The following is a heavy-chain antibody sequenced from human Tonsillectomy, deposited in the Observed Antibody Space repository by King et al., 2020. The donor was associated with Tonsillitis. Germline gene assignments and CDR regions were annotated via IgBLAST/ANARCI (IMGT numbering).Heavy chain of an antibody. Sequence: QLQESGPGLVKPSETLSLTCTVSGGSISSYYWSWIRQPPGKGLEWIGYIYYSGSTNYNPSLKSRVTISVDTSKNQFSLKLSSVTAADTAVYYCARDRXTSYXDSSGLXYWGQXTLVTVS. J-gene: IGHJ4*02. CDR1: GGSISSYY. CDR3: ARDRXTSYXDSSGLXY. D-gene: IGHD3-22*01. V-gene: IGHV4-59*01. CDR2: IYYSGST.